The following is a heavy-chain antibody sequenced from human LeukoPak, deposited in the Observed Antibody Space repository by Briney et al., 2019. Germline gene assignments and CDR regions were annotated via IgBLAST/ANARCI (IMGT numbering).Heavy chain of an antibody. CDR3: ARLSRTDTVTRHFDY. Sequence: GASVKVSCKASGGTFSSYAISWVRQAPGQGLEWMGIINPSGGSTSYAQKFQGRVTMTRDTSTSTVYMELSSLRSEDTAVYYCARLSRTDTVTRHFDYWGQGTLVTVSS. D-gene: IGHD4-17*01. CDR1: GGTFSSYA. CDR2: INPSGGST. J-gene: IGHJ4*02. V-gene: IGHV1-46*01.